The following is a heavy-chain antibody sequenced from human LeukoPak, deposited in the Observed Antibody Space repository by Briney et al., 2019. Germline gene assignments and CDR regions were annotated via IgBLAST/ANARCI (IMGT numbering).Heavy chain of an antibody. J-gene: IGHJ6*04. CDR1: GFTFSSYS. V-gene: IGHV3-21*01. Sequence: GGSLRLSCAASGFTFSSYSMNWVRQAPGKGLEWVSSISSSSSSTVYADSVKGRFTISRDNAKNSLYVQMNSLRAEDTAVYYCARGRCSGGSCYDDYGMDVGGEGTTVTVSS. CDR2: ISSSSSST. D-gene: IGHD2-15*01. CDR3: ARGRCSGGSCYDDYGMDV.